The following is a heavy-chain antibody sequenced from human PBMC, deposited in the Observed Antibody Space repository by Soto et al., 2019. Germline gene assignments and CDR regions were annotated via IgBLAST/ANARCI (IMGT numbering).Heavy chain of an antibody. CDR1: GGSISSGGYY. V-gene: IGHV4-30-4*08. CDR3: ARVRGRLLRFDP. D-gene: IGHD2-15*01. CDR2: IYYSGST. J-gene: IGHJ5*02. Sequence: SETLSLTCTVSGGSISSGGYYWSWIRQHPGKGLEWIGYIYYSGSTNYNPSLKSRVTTSVDTSKNQFSLKLSSVTAADTAVYYCARVRGRLLRFDPWGQGTLVTVSS.